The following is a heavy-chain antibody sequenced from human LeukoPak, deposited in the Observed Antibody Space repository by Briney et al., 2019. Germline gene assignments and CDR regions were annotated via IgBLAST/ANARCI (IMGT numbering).Heavy chain of an antibody. J-gene: IGHJ4*02. CDR2: INWNGDST. D-gene: IGHD1-14*01. V-gene: IGHV3-20*04. CDR1: GFTFDDYG. Sequence: GGSLRLSCAASGFTFDDYGMSWVRQAPGKGLEWVSGINWNGDSTSYGDSVKGRFTTSRDNAKNSLYLQMNSLRAEDTALCYCAGNLTGTLDYWGQGTLVTVSS. CDR3: AGNLTGTLDY.